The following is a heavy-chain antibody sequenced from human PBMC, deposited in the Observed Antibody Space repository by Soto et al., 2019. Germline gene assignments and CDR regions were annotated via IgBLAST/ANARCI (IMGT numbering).Heavy chain of an antibody. CDR2: IYYSGST. J-gene: IGHJ4*02. Sequence: SETLSLTCTVSGGSISSYYWSWIRQPPGKGLEWIGYIYYSGSTNYNPSLKSRVTISVDTSKNQFSLKLSSVTAADTAVYYCARDHYFDYWGRGTLVTVSS. V-gene: IGHV4-59*01. CDR3: ARDHYFDY. CDR1: GGSISSYY.